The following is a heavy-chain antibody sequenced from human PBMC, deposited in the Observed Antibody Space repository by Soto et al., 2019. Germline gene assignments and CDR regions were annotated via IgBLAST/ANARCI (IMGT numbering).Heavy chain of an antibody. CDR2: INAGNGNT. J-gene: IGHJ4*02. CDR3: ARDLSSGSYFYDY. V-gene: IGHV1-3*01. CDR1: GYTFTSYA. D-gene: IGHD1-26*01. Sequence: ASVKVSCKASGYTFTSYAMHWVRQAPGQRLEWMGWINAGNGNTKYAQKLQGRVTMTTDTSTSTAYMELRSLRSDDTAVYYCARDLSSGSYFYDYWGQGTLVTVSS.